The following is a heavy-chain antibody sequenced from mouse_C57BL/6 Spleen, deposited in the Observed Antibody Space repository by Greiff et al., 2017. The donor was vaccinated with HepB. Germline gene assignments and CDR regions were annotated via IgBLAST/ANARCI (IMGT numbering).Heavy chain of an antibody. CDR1: GYTFTSYW. V-gene: IGHV1-53*01. D-gene: IGHD1-1*01. CDR3: ARSGYYFWFAY. Sequence: VQLQQSGTELVKPGASVKLSCKAFGYTFTSYWMHWVKQRPGQGLEWIGNINPSNGGTNYNEKFKSKATLTVDTSSSTAYMQLSSLTSADSAVYYCARSGYYFWFAYWGQGTLVTVAA. CDR2: INPSNGGT. J-gene: IGHJ3*01.